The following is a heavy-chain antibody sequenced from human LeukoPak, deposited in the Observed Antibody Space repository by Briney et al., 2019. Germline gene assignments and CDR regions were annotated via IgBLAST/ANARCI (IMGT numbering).Heavy chain of an antibody. CDR2: IRYDGSNK. CDR3: AKDPSDYDFWSGYSPLYYFDY. D-gene: IGHD3-3*01. J-gene: IGHJ4*02. Sequence: GGSLRLSCAASGFTFSSYGMHWVRQAPGKGLEWVAFIRYDGSNKYYADSVKGRFTISRDNSKNTLYLQMNSLRAEDTAVYYCAKDPSDYDFWSGYSPLYYFDYWGQGTLVTVSS. CDR1: GFTFSSYG. V-gene: IGHV3-30*02.